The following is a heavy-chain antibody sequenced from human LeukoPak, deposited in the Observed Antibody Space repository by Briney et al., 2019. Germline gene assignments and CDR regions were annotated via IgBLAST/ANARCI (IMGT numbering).Heavy chain of an antibody. V-gene: IGHV5-51*01. J-gene: IGHJ4*02. CDR3: ARQNDFRLDY. D-gene: IGHD3-3*01. Sequence: GESLRISCKGSGYTFSSYWIGWVRQMPGKGLEWMGIIYPGDSDTRYSPSSQGQVTISVDTSIGTAYLQWSSLKASDTAIYYCARQNDFRLDYWGQGTLVTVSS. CDR2: IYPGDSDT. CDR1: GYTFSSYW.